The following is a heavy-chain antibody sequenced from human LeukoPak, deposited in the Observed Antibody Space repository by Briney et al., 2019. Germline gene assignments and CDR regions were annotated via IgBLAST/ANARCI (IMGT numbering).Heavy chain of an antibody. D-gene: IGHD6-13*01. V-gene: IGHV3-23*01. J-gene: IGHJ4*02. CDR2: ISGSGSST. Sequence: PGGSLRLSCAASGFTFSSDWMIWVRQAPGKGLEWVSVISGSGSSTYYADSVKGRFTISRDNSKNTLYLQMNSLRAEDTAVYYCATSFGPVIAAAGTGADWGQGTLVTVSS. CDR1: GFTFSSDW. CDR3: ATSFGPVIAAAGTGAD.